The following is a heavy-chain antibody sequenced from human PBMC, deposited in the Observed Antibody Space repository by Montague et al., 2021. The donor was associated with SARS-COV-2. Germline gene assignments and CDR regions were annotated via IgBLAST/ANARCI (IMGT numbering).Heavy chain of an antibody. J-gene: IGHJ5*02. D-gene: IGHD6-19*01. Sequence: SETLSLTCTVSGSPISSTSYYWGWIRQPPGKGLEWIGSIYYSGSTYYNPSLKSRVTISVDTSKNQFSLKLSSVTAADTAVYYCVRQPGQWLPREWFWFDPWGQGTLVTVSS. V-gene: IGHV4-39*01. CDR3: VRQPGQWLPREWFWFDP. CDR1: GSPISSTSYY. CDR2: IYYSGST.